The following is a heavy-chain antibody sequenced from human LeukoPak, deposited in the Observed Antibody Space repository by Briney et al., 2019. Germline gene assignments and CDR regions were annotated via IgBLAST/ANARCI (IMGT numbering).Heavy chain of an antibody. CDR2: ICGSCGST. D-gene: IGHD3-10*01. Sequence: QTGGSLRLSCAASGFTFSSYAMSWVRQAPGKGPEWVSGICGSCGSTYYADSVKGRFTISRDNAKNSLYLQMNSLRAEDTAVYYCARKSSSSDYWGQGTLVTVSS. V-gene: IGHV3-23*01. J-gene: IGHJ4*02. CDR3: ARKSSSSDY. CDR1: GFTFSSYA.